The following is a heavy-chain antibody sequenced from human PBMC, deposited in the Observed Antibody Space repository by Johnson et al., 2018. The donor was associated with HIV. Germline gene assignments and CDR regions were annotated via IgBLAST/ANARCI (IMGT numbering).Heavy chain of an antibody. D-gene: IGHD5/OR15-5a*01. CDR2: ISSNGGST. CDR1: GFTFSRYA. V-gene: IGHV3-64*01. Sequence: VQLVESGGGLVQPGGSLRLSCVASGFTFSRYAIHWVRQAPGKGLEYVSGISSNGGSTYYAHSVKGRFIISRDNSKNTLYLQMGSLRAEDTAVYYCAKDLRVYTCDAFDIWGQGTMVTVSS. J-gene: IGHJ3*02. CDR3: AKDLRVYTCDAFDI.